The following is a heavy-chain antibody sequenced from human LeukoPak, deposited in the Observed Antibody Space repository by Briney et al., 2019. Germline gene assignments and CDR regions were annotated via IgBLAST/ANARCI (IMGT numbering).Heavy chain of an antibody. J-gene: IGHJ6*03. CDR2: IIPIFGTA. D-gene: IGHD2-2*01. V-gene: IGHV1-69*13. CDR1: GGTFSSYA. CDR3: ARGVQYGNYYYYMDV. Sequence: ASVKVSCKASGGTFSSYAISWVRHAPGQGLEWMGGIIPIFGTANYAQKFQGRVTITADESTSTAYMELSSLRSEDTAVYYCARGVQYGNYYYYMDVWGKGTTVTVSS.